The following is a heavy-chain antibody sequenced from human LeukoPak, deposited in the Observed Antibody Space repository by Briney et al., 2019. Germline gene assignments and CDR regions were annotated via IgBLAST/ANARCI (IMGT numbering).Heavy chain of an antibody. Sequence: ASVKVSCRASGYTFTKYYMHGVRQARGQGLEWMGIINPSGGSTSYAQKFQGRVTITRDTSTSTVYMELSSLRSEDTAVYYCAREAGRDSSSPFDYWGQGTLVTVSS. D-gene: IGHD6-13*01. J-gene: IGHJ4*02. CDR3: AREAGRDSSSPFDY. CDR1: GYTFTKYY. V-gene: IGHV1-46*01. CDR2: INPSGGST.